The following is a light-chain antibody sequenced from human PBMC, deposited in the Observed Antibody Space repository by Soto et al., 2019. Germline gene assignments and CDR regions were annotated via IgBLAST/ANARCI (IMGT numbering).Light chain of an antibody. Sequence: QFTQSPSSLSARVGDSVPVTCRASDDITNYLAWYQQKAGKAPKLLIYDASTLYSGVPSRFSGSGSGTDFTLTISCLQPEDFATYYCQQLSRYPSTFCGGTKVDIK. CDR3: QQLSRYPST. CDR1: DDITNY. V-gene: IGKV1-9*01. CDR2: DAS. J-gene: IGKJ4*01.